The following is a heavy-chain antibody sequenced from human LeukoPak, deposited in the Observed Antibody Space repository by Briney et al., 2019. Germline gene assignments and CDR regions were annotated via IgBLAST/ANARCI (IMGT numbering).Heavy chain of an antibody. J-gene: IGHJ3*02. CDR2: IYYSGST. D-gene: IGHD3-22*01. CDR1: GGSISSYY. V-gene: IGHV4-59*01. Sequence: SETLSLTCTVSGGSISSYYWNWIRQPPGKGLEWIGYIYYSGSTNYNPSLKSRVTISLDTSKNQFSLKLSSVTAADTAVYYCARYTTMYYYDTSGPSDAFDIWGQGTMVTVSS. CDR3: ARYTTMYYYDTSGPSDAFDI.